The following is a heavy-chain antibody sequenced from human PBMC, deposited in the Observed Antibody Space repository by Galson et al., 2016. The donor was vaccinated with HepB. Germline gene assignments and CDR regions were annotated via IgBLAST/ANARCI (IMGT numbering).Heavy chain of an antibody. CDR1: GFTFDNFW. Sequence: SLRLSCAASGFTFDNFWMSWVRQAPGKGLEWVANIHKDGSEKNYVDSVKGRFTISRDNAQNSVSLQMNSLRGEDTALYYCARGRALVVDWGQGTQVIVSS. D-gene: IGHD2-15*01. CDR2: IHKDGSEK. V-gene: IGHV3-7*04. J-gene: IGHJ1*01. CDR3: ARGRALVVD.